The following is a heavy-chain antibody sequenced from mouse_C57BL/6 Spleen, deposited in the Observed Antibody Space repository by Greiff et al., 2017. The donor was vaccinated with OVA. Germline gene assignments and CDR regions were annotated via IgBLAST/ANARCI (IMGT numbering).Heavy chain of an antibody. Sequence: VQLQQSGAELVRPGASVKLSCKASGYTFTDYYINWVKQRPGQGLEWIARIYPGSGNTYYNEKFKGKATLTAEKSSSTAYMQLSSLTSEDSAVYFCARSPLYYGSNYYAMDYWGQGTSVTVSS. CDR1: GYTFTDYY. CDR3: ARSPLYYGSNYYAMDY. V-gene: IGHV1-76*01. D-gene: IGHD1-1*01. J-gene: IGHJ4*01. CDR2: IYPGSGNT.